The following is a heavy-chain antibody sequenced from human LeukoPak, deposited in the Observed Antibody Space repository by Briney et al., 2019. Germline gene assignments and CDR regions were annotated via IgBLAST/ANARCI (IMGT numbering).Heavy chain of an antibody. J-gene: IGHJ4*02. V-gene: IGHV3-43*01. CDR1: GFTFDVYT. Sequence: GGSLRLSCAASGFTFDVYTMHWVRQAPGKGLEWVSLISWDGGSTYYAHSVKGRFTISRDNSKNSLYLQMNSLRTEDTALYYCAKDMAPYSSGWDPFDYWGQGTLVTVSS. D-gene: IGHD6-19*01. CDR2: ISWDGGST. CDR3: AKDMAPYSSGWDPFDY.